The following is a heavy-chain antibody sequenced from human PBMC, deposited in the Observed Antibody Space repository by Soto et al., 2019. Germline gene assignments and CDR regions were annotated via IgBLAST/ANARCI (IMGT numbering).Heavy chain of an antibody. CDR1: GFTFSTSW. CDR3: AAGFPPDY. J-gene: IGHJ4*02. Sequence: EVQLVESGGVLVQPGGSLRVSCAASGFTFSTSWMNWVRQAPGKGLEWVANINGDGSEEYYVDSVRGRFTISRDNFKISLFPQMNSLRAEDTAVYYCAAGFPPDYWGEGTVVTVSA. CDR2: INGDGSEE. D-gene: IGHD3-10*01. V-gene: IGHV3-7*01.